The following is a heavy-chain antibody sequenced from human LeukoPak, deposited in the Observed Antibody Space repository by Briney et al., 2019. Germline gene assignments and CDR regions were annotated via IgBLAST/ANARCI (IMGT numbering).Heavy chain of an antibody. D-gene: IGHD2-21*02. Sequence: SETLSLTCTVSGGSISNYYWSWIRQPAGKGLEWIGRIFTSGSTYYNPSLKSRVTISVDTSKNQFSLKLSSVTAADTAVYYCARLERIVVVTAIHYYFDYWGQGTLVTVSS. CDR3: ARLERIVVVTAIHYYFDY. V-gene: IGHV4-4*07. CDR2: IFTSGST. J-gene: IGHJ4*02. CDR1: GGSISNYY.